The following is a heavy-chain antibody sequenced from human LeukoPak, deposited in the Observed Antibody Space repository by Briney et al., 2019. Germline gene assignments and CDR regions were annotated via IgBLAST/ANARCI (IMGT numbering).Heavy chain of an antibody. J-gene: IGHJ4*02. D-gene: IGHD3-10*01. CDR2: INPNSGGT. V-gene: IGHV1-2*02. Sequence: ASVKVSCKASGYTFTGYYMHWVRQAPGQGLEWMGWINPNSGGTNYAQKFQGRVTMTRDTSISTAYMELSGLRSDDTAVYYCARDLRTYGSGSYFDYWGQGTLVTVSS. CDR1: GYTFTGYY. CDR3: ARDLRTYGSGSYFDY.